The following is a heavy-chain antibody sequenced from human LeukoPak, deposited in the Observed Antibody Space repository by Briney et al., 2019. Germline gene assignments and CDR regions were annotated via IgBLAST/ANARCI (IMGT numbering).Heavy chain of an antibody. CDR3: VRAVAAFNWFDP. J-gene: IGHJ5*02. CDR1: GYTFTSYD. D-gene: IGHD2-15*01. Sequence: ASVKVSCKASGYTFTSYDINWVRQATGQGLEWMGWMNPNSGNTGYAQKFQGRVTMTRNTSISTAYMELSSLRSEDTAVYYCVRAVAAFNWFDPWGQGTLVTVSS. V-gene: IGHV1-8*01. CDR2: MNPNSGNT.